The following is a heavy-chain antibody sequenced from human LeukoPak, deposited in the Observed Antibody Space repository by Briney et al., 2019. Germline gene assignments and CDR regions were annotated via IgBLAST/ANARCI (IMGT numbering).Heavy chain of an antibody. CDR1: GFTFSSSS. J-gene: IGHJ4*02. CDR3: IGGDYVEAFDY. D-gene: IGHD4-17*01. CDR2: ISSSSSYI. V-gene: IGHV3-21*01. Sequence: RTGGSLRLSCAASGFTFSSSSMNWVRQAPGKGLEWVSSISSSSSYIYYADSVKGRFTISRDNAKNSLYLQMDSLRAEDSAVYYCIGGDYVEAFDYWGQGTLVTVSS.